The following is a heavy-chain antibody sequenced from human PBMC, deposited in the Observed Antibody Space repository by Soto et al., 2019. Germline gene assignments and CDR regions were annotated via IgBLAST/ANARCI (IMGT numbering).Heavy chain of an antibody. CDR1: GGSISSGDYY. CDR2: IYYSGST. V-gene: IGHV4-30-4*01. Sequence: SETLSLTCTVSGGSISSGDYYWSWIRQPPGKGLEWIGYIYYSGSTYYNPSLKSRVTISVDTSKNQFSLKLSSVTAADTAVYYCARVVVPAAKNPDYYYYYGMDVWGQGTTVTVSS. CDR3: ARVVVPAAKNPDYYYYYGMDV. D-gene: IGHD2-2*01. J-gene: IGHJ6*02.